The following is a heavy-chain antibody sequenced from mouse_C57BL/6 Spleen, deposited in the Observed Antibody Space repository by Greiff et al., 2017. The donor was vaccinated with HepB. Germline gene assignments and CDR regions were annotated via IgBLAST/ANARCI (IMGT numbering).Heavy chain of an antibody. Sequence: VKLQESGAELARPGASVKLSCKASGYTFTSYGISWVKQRTGQGLEWIGEIYPRSGNTYYNEKFKGKATLTADKSSSTAYMELRSLTSEDSAVYFCARSSGDWYFDVWGTGTTVTVSS. CDR2: IYPRSGNT. CDR3: ARSSGDWYFDV. CDR1: GYTFTSYG. V-gene: IGHV1-81*01. J-gene: IGHJ1*03. D-gene: IGHD3-1*01.